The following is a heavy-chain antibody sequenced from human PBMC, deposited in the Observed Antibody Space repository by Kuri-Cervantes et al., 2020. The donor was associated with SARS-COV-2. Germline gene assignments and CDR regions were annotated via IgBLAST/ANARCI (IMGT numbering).Heavy chain of an antibody. Sequence: GGSLRLSCKGSGYSFTSYWISWVRQAPGQGLEWMGGIIPIFGTANYAQKFQGRVTITADESTSTAYMELSSLRSEDTAVYYCASRSTYCSSTSCYRGYYYYGMDVWGQGTTVTVSS. J-gene: IGHJ6*02. CDR3: ASRSTYCSSTSCYRGYYYYGMDV. D-gene: IGHD2-2*02. CDR1: GYSFTSYW. V-gene: IGHV1-69*01. CDR2: IIPIFGTA.